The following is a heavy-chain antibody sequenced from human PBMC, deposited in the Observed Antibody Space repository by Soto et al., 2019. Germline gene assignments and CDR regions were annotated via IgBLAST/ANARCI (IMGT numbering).Heavy chain of an antibody. J-gene: IGHJ4*02. CDR2: ISAYNGNT. Sequence: GASVKVSCKASGYTFTSYGISWVRQAPGQGLEWMGWISAYNGNTNYAQKLQGRVTMTTDTSTSTAYMELRSLRSGDTAVYYCARDWYDYYDTSGYYHRTFDYWGQGTLVTVSS. CDR3: ARDWYDYYDTSGYYHRTFDY. D-gene: IGHD3-22*01. CDR1: GYTFTSYG. V-gene: IGHV1-18*01.